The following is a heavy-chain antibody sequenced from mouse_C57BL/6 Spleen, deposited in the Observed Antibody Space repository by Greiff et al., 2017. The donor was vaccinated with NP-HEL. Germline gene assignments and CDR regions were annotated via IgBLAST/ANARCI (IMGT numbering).Heavy chain of an antibody. CDR1: GYSFTGYF. V-gene: IGHV1-20*01. CDR2: INPYNGDT. CDR3: ERQGTVVAGDFDY. J-gene: IGHJ2*01. D-gene: IGHD1-1*01. Sequence: EVQLQQSGPELVKPGDSVKISCKASGYSFTGYFMNWVMQSHGKSLEWIGRINPYNGDTFNNQKFKGKATLTADKSSSTAYMQLSSLTSEDSAVYFCERQGTVVAGDFDYWGQGTTLTVSS.